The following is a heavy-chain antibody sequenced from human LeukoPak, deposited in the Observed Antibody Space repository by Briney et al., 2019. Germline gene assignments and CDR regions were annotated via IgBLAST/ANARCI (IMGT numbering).Heavy chain of an antibody. D-gene: IGHD3-10*01. V-gene: IGHV1-24*01. Sequence: ASVKVSCKVSGYTLTELSMHWVRQAPGQGLEWMGGFDPEDGETIYAQKFQGRVTMTEDTSTDTAYMELSSLRSEDTAVYYCATGSSRRVWGLLWEPLAGEYFQRWGQGTLVTVSS. CDR3: ATGSSRRVWGLLWEPLAGEYFQR. CDR2: FDPEDGET. J-gene: IGHJ1*01. CDR1: GYTLTELS.